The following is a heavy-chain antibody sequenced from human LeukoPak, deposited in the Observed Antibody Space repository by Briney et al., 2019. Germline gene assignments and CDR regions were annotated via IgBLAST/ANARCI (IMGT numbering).Heavy chain of an antibody. Sequence: GESLKISCKGSGYSFTSYWIGWVRQMPGKGLEWMGIIYPGDSDTRYSPSFQGQVTISADKSISTAYLQWSSLKASDTAMYYCARLLKHYYGSGSYYNVFYWGQGTLVTVSS. CDR3: ARLLKHYYGSGSYYNVFY. CDR1: GYSFTSYW. D-gene: IGHD3-10*01. CDR2: IYPGDSDT. J-gene: IGHJ4*02. V-gene: IGHV5-51*01.